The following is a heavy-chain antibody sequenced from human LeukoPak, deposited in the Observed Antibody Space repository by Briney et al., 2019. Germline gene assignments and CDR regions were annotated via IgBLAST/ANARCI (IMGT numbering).Heavy chain of an antibody. Sequence: GGSLRLSCAASGFTFGSYAMSWVRQAPGKGLEWVSVISGSGGSTYYADSVKGRFTISRDNSKNTLYLQMNSLRAEDTAVYYCAKYYYDNSGYCPLFDYWGQGTLVTVSS. D-gene: IGHD3-22*01. CDR3: AKYYYDNSGYCPLFDY. J-gene: IGHJ4*02. CDR2: ISGSGGST. V-gene: IGHV3-23*01. CDR1: GFTFGSYA.